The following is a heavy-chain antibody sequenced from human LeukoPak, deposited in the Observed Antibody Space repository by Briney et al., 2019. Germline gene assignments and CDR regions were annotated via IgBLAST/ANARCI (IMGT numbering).Heavy chain of an antibody. CDR2: ISSSSSTI. CDR1: GFTFSSYS. D-gene: IGHD6-13*01. V-gene: IGHV3-48*01. CDR3: ARVNFAAAAMDV. Sequence: GGSLRLSCAASGFTFSSYSMNWVRQAPGKGLEWVSYISSSSSTIYYADSVKGRFTFSRDNSKNTLYLQMTSLRAEDMAVYYCARVNFAAAAMDVWGKGTTVTVSS. J-gene: IGHJ6*04.